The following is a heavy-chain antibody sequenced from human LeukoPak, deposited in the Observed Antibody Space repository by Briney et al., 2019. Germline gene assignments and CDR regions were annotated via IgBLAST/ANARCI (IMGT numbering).Heavy chain of an antibody. CDR3: ARDGGYCIGSTCRPFYGTDV. D-gene: IGHD2-15*01. CDR1: GGSVSSDDSS. V-gene: IGHV4-30-2*01. Sequence: SQTLSLTCAVSGGSVSSDDSSWNWIRQPPGQGLEWIGSLYHSGSTSYNPSLKSRVSMSLDRSKNQFSLYLSSVTAADTAVYYCARDGGYCIGSTCRPFYGTDVWGKGTTVTVSS. J-gene: IGHJ6*04. CDR2: LYHSGST.